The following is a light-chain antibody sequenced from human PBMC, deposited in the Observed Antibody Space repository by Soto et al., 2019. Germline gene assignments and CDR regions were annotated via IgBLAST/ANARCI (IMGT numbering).Light chain of an antibody. Sequence: EIVMTQPPATLSVSXGERATLSXXASQSVSSNLAWYQQKPGQAPRLVIHGASTRATGIPARFSGSGSGTEFTLTISSLQSEDFAVYYCQQYDNWPITFGQGTRLENK. CDR2: GAS. CDR3: QQYDNWPIT. V-gene: IGKV3-15*01. J-gene: IGKJ5*01. CDR1: QSVSSN.